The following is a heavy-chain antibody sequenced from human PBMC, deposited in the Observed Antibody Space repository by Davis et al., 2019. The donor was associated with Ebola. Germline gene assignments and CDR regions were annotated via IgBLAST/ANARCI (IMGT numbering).Heavy chain of an antibody. CDR3: ARGLWFGELLGMDV. J-gene: IGHJ6*02. D-gene: IGHD3-10*01. CDR2: ISSSSSYT. V-gene: IGHV3-11*06. Sequence: GESLKISCAASGFTFSDYYMSWIRQAPGKGLEWVSYISSSSSYTNYADSVKGRFTISRDNAKNSLYLQMNSLRAEDTAVYYCARGLWFGELLGMDVWGQGTTVTVSS. CDR1: GFTFSDYY.